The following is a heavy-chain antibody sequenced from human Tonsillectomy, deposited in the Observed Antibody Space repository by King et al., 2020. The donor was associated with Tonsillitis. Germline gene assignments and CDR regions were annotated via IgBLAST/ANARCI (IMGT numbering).Heavy chain of an antibody. CDR1: GFTFSTHA. J-gene: IGHJ6*02. V-gene: IGHV3-23*04. CDR2: ISGSDGRR. Sequence: VQLVESGGGLIQPGGSLRLSCVASGFTFSTHAMNWVRQAPGKGLEWVSGISGSDGRRKYADAVKGRFTMSRDTSKNTVYLQMNSLRAEDTAVYYCAKDIGTTDYYYGMDVWGQGTTVTVSS. D-gene: IGHD1-1*01. CDR3: AKDIGTTDYYYGMDV.